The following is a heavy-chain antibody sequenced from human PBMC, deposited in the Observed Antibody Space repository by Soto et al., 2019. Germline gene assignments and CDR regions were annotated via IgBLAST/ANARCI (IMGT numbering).Heavy chain of an antibody. V-gene: IGHV3-11*01. CDR3: CRALVRRFLEY. Sequence: GGSLRLSCVVSGFSLGDYYMSWVRQPPGKGLEWVSYISSTGSNTYDVDSVKGRFTISRDNTKNSLLLQMNSVRVEDTAVYYCCRALVRRFLEYWAQASLVRVSS. CDR2: ISSTGSNT. CDR1: GFSLGDYY. J-gene: IGHJ4*02. D-gene: IGHD6-13*01.